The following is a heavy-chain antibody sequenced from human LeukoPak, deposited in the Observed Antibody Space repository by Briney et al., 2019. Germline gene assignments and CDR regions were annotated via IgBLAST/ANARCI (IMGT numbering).Heavy chain of an antibody. V-gene: IGHV1-2*06. CDR1: GYTFTGYY. D-gene: IGHD6-19*01. J-gene: IGHJ4*02. CDR3: ARAGYYGEWLVLDY. CDR2: INPNSGGT. Sequence: ASVKVSCKASGYTFTGYYMHWVRQAPGQGLEWMGRINPNSGGTNYAQKFQGRVTMTRDTSISTAYMELSRLRSDDMAVYYCARAGYYGEWLVLDYWGQGTLVTVPS.